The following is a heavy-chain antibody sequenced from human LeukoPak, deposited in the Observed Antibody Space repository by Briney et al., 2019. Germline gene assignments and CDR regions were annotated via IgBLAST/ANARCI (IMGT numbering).Heavy chain of an antibody. J-gene: IGHJ4*02. V-gene: IGHV3-64D*06. CDR1: GFIFSYYA. Sequence: PGGSLRLSCSASGFIFSYYAIHWVRQAPGKGLEYVSTISNNGGNTNYADSVKGRLTISRDNSKNTVYLQMTSLRGEDTAVYYCVKAAGSWYGYFDYWGQGALVTVSS. CDR2: ISNNGGNT. D-gene: IGHD6-13*01. CDR3: VKAAGSWYGYFDY.